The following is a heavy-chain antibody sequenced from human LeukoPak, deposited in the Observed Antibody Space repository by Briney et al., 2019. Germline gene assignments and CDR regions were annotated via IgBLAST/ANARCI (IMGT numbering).Heavy chain of an antibody. V-gene: IGHV4-59*01. CDR2: IYYSGST. Sequence: SETLSLTCTVSGDSISSYYWSWIRQPPGKGLEWIGYIYYSGSTNYNLSLKSRVTISVDTSKNQFSLKLNSVTAADTAMYYCARIVARASYVLGARAGGFDVWGQGTMVTVSS. D-gene: IGHD3-10*02. CDR3: ARIVARASYVLGARAGGFDV. CDR1: GDSISSYY. J-gene: IGHJ3*01.